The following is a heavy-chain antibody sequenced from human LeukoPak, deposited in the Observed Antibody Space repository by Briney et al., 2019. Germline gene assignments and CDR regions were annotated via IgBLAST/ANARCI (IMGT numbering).Heavy chain of an antibody. CDR2: IRGKINNYAT. Sequence: GGSLRLSCVASGLTFSDSTMHWVRQASGKGLEWVGRIRGKINNYATAYAASVKGRFTLSRDDSKNTTYLQMNSLKSEDTAVYHCTRHDYTDSADLVDNWGQGTLVTVSS. CDR3: TRHDYTDSADLVDN. J-gene: IGHJ4*02. D-gene: IGHD4-17*01. V-gene: IGHV3-73*01. CDR1: GLTFSDST.